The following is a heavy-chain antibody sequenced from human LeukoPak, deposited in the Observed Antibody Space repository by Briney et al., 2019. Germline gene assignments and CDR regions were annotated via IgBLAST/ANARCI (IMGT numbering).Heavy chain of an antibody. V-gene: IGHV4-59*12. CDR1: GGSISSYY. D-gene: IGHD5-24*01. CDR2: IYYSGST. CDR3: ARDEGDGYNEDAFDI. J-gene: IGHJ3*02. Sequence: SETLSLTCTVSGGSISSYYWSWIRQPPGKGLEWIGYIYYSGSTNYNPSLKSRVTMSVDTSRNQFSLKLSSVTAADTAVYYCARDEGDGYNEDAFDIWGQGTMVTVSS.